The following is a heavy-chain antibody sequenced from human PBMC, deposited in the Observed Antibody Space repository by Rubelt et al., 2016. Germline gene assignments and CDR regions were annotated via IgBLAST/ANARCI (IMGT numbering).Heavy chain of an antibody. CDR3: ASQGSYYYDGSGHLLFDD. Sequence: QLQLQESGPGLVKPSETLSLTCTVSGGSISNSSFYWAWIRQPPGTGLEWLGSISYSGSAYSNPSLKSRVTISVVTSKNQFPLMRGSVTAAGTTVYYCASQGSYYYDGSGHLLFDDWGQGTLVTVSS. J-gene: IGHJ4*02. D-gene: IGHD3-22*01. V-gene: IGHV4-39*01. CDR2: ISYSGSA. CDR1: GGSISNSSFY.